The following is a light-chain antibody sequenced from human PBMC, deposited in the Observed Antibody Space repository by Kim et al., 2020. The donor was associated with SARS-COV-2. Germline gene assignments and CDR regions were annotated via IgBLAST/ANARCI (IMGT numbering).Light chain of an antibody. CDR2: SAS. Sequence: DIQLTQSPSFLAASVGDRVTITCRASQGISSYLAWYQQKPGKAPNLLIYSASTLQSGVPSRFSGSGSGTEFTLTISSLQPEDSATYYCQHLSSYPPGFGQGTKVDIK. V-gene: IGKV1-9*01. J-gene: IGKJ1*01. CDR3: QHLSSYPPG. CDR1: QGISSY.